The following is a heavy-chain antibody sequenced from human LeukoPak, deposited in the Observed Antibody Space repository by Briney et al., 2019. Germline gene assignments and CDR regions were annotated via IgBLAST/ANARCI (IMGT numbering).Heavy chain of an antibody. Sequence: GGSLRLSCAASGFTFSSYSMNWVRQAPGKGLEWVSSISSSSSYIYYADSVKGRFTISRDNAKNSLYLQMNRLTDEDTALYYCVRGGWELDFWGQGTLVTVSS. CDR3: VRGGWELDF. V-gene: IGHV3-21*04. CDR1: GFTFSSYS. J-gene: IGHJ4*02. CDR2: ISSSSSYI. D-gene: IGHD1-26*01.